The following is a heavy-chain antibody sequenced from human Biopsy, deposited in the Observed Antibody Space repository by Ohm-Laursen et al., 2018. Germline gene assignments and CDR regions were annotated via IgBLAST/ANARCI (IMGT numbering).Heavy chain of an antibody. CDR3: TRSAGYGYDY. Sequence: SLRLSCAASGFNLSAFALHWVRQASGRGLEWVGRIKKKSNNDATAYAESMKGRFSIFRDDSKSTSFLQMNSLKIEDTAVYFCTRSAGYGYDYWGQGTPVTVSS. D-gene: IGHD5-12*01. CDR1: GFNLSAFA. CDR2: IKKKSNNDAT. J-gene: IGHJ4*03. V-gene: IGHV3-73*01.